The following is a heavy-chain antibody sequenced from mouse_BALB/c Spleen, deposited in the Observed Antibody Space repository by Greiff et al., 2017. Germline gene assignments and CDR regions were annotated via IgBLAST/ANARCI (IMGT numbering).Heavy chain of an antibody. D-gene: IGHD1-1*01. CDR3: ATNLLPYYYAMDY. J-gene: IGHJ4*01. Sequence: EVKLMESGGGLVQPGGSRKLSCAASGFTFSSFGMHWVRQAPEKGLEWVAYISSGSSTIYYADTVKGRFTISRDNPKNTLFLQMTSLRSEDTAMYYCATNLLPYYYAMDYWGQGTSVTVSS. CDR1: GFTFSSFG. CDR2: ISSGSSTI. V-gene: IGHV5-17*02.